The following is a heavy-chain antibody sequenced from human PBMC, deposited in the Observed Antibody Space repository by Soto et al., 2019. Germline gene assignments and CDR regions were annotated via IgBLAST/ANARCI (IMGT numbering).Heavy chain of an antibody. V-gene: IGHV3-23*01. Sequence: GESLKISCAASGFTFSIYAMSWVLQAPWKGLEWVSAISGSGGSTYYADSVKGRFTISRDNSKNTLYLQMNSLRAEDTAVYYCAKSESCSSTSCYLSLGYYYGMDVWGQGTTVTVSS. CDR3: AKSESCSSTSCYLSLGYYYGMDV. J-gene: IGHJ6*02. CDR1: GFTFSIYA. CDR2: ISGSGGST. D-gene: IGHD2-2*01.